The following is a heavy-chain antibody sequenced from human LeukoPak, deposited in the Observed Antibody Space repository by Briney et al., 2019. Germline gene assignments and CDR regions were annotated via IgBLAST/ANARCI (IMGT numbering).Heavy chain of an antibody. Sequence: PGGSLRLSCEASGFTFSSYGMHWLRQAPGKGLEWVSYISSSSSTIYYTDSVKGRFTISRDNAKNSLYLQMNSLRAEDTAVYYCARDRMATIPELDYWGQGTLVTVSS. D-gene: IGHD5-12*01. CDR3: ARDRMATIPELDY. V-gene: IGHV3-48*01. CDR2: ISSSSSTI. J-gene: IGHJ4*02. CDR1: GFTFSSYG.